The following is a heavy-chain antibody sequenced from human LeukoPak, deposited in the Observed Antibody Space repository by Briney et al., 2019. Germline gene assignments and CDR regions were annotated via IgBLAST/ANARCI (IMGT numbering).Heavy chain of an antibody. D-gene: IGHD1-1*01. CDR2: IKSKTDGGTT. J-gene: IGHJ4*02. CDR3: TTDPRNGYYFDY. V-gene: IGHV3-15*01. CDR1: GFSFSSFW. Sequence: TTGGSLRLSCAASGFSFSSFWMSWVRQAPGKGLEWVGRIKSKTDGGTTDDAAPMEGRFTISRDDSKATLYLQMNSLKTEDTAVYYCTTDPRNGYYFDYWGQGTLVTVSS.